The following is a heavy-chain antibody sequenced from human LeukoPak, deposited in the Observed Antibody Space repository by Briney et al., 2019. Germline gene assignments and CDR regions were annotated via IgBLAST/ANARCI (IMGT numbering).Heavy chain of an antibody. CDR3: ARDNRFRGEGADY. J-gene: IGHJ4*02. CDR2: IRYDGSNK. Sequence: GGSLRLSCAASGFTFSSYGMHWVRQAPGKGLEWAAFIRYDGSNKYYADSVKGRFTISRDNSKNTLYLQMNSLRAEDTAVYYCARDNRFRGEGADYWGQGTLVTVSS. CDR1: GFTFSSYG. V-gene: IGHV3-30*02. D-gene: IGHD3-10*01.